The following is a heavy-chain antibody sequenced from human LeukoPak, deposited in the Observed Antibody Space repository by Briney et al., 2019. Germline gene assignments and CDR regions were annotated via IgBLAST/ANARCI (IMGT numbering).Heavy chain of an antibody. J-gene: IGHJ4*02. CDR3: ARAGEQEDEPIHNFDY. CDR2: INPSGGST. D-gene: IGHD7-27*01. Sequence: VASVKVSCKASGYTFTSYYMHWVRQAPGQGLEWMGIINPSGGSTSYAQKFQGRVTMTRDTSTSTVYMELSSLRSEDTAVYYCARAGEQEDEPIHNFDYWGQGTLVTVSS. V-gene: IGHV1-46*01. CDR1: GYTFTSYY.